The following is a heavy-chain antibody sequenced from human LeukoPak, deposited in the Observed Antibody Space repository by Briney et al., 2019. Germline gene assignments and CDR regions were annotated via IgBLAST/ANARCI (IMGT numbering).Heavy chain of an antibody. J-gene: IGHJ6*02. CDR1: GYTFTSYA. CDR3: ARGSGELYGDYGDGMDV. CDR2: INAGNGNT. V-gene: IGHV1-3*01. Sequence: ASVKVSCKASGYTFTSYAMHWVRQAPGQRLEWMGWINAGNGNTKYSQKFQGRVTITRDTSASTAYMELSSLRSEDTAVYYCARGSGELYGDYGDGMDVWGQGTRVTVSS. D-gene: IGHD4-17*01.